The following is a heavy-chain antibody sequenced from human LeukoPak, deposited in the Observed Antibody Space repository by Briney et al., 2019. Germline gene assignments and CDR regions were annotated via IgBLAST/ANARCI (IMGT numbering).Heavy chain of an antibody. CDR1: GFTFSSYA. J-gene: IGHJ3*02. CDR3: AKEDCSGGSCYYDQDAFDI. Sequence: PGGSLRLSCAASGFTFSSYAMSWVRQAPGKGLEWVSAISGSGGSTYYADSVKGRFTISRDNSKNTLYLQMNSLRAEDTAVYYCAKEDCSGGSCYYDQDAFDIWGQGTMVTVSS. CDR2: ISGSGGST. V-gene: IGHV3-23*01. D-gene: IGHD2-15*01.